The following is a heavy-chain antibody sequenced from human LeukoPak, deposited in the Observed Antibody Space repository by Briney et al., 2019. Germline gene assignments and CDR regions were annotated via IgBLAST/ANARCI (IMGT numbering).Heavy chain of an antibody. V-gene: IGHV4-38-2*02. CDR1: GYSINSGYY. J-gene: IGHJ3*02. CDR3: ARSRYSSAFDI. D-gene: IGHD6-13*01. Sequence: SETLSLTCTVSGYSINSGYYWGWIRQPPGKGLEWIGSIYYSGSTYYNPSLKSRVTISVDTSKNQFSLKLSSVTAADTAVYYCARSRYSSAFDIWGQGTMVTVSS. CDR2: IYYSGST.